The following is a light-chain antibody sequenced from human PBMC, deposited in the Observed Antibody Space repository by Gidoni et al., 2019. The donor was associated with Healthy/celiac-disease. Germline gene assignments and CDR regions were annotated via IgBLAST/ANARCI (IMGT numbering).Light chain of an antibody. CDR1: SSNIGNNY. J-gene: IGLJ2*01. CDR3: GTWDSGLSAVV. V-gene: IGLV1-51*02. CDR2: QND. Sequence: QSVLTQPPSVSAAPGQKVTISCSGSSSNIGNNYVSWDQQFPGAAPKPLIYQNDGRLAGIPVRFSGSKFGTSANLGIHGIPAGDEADYYCGTWDSGLSAVVFGGGTKLTVL.